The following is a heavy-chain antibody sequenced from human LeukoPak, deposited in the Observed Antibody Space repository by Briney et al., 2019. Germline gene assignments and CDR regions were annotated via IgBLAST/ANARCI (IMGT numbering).Heavy chain of an antibody. V-gene: IGHV3-30*02. D-gene: IGHD2-2*01. CDR2: IRYDGSNK. CDR3: AKGLLTRCSSTSCYDAFDI. Sequence: PGGSLRLSCAASGFTFSSYGMHWVRQAPGKGLEWVAFIRYDGSNKYYADSVKGRFTISRGNSKNTLYLQMNSLRAEDTAVYYCAKGLLTRCSSTSCYDAFDIWGQGTMVTVSS. CDR1: GFTFSSYG. J-gene: IGHJ3*02.